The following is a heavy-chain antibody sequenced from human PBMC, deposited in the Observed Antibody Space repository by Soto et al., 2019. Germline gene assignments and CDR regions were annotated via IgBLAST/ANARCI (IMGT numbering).Heavy chain of an antibody. J-gene: IGHJ4*02. V-gene: IGHV4-59*01. CDR2: FHDSGST. Sequence: SETLSLTCTVSGGSISSGYWSWIRQPPGKGLEWIGYFHDSGSTNYNTSLRRRVTISVDTSNNQLSLKLTSVTAADTAVYYCARDRLRGIRVVAGIEHWGQGTLVTVSS. D-gene: IGHD6-19*01. CDR3: ARDRLRGIRVVAGIEH. CDR1: GGSISSGY.